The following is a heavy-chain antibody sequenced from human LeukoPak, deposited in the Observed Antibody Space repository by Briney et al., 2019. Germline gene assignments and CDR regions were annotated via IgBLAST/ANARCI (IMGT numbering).Heavy chain of an antibody. D-gene: IGHD6-13*01. V-gene: IGHV4-59*08. CDR3: ARVRIAAAGYRHAFDI. CDR2: IYYSGST. J-gene: IGHJ3*02. Sequence: SETLSLTCTVSGGSISSYYWSWIRQPPGKGLEWIGYIYYSGSTNYNPSLKSRVTISVDTSKNQFSLKLSSVTAADTAVYYCARVRIAAAGYRHAFDIWGQGTMVTVSS. CDR1: GGSISSYY.